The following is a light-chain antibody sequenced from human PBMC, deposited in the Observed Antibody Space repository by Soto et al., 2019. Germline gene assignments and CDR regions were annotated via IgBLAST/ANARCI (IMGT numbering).Light chain of an antibody. J-gene: IGKJ1*01. Sequence: EIVLTHSPASLSLSPGERATLSFSSSQSVDSYLVLYQQKPGQAPRLLIYGASSRATGIPDRFSGSGSGTDFTLTISRLEPEDFAVYYCQQYNNWPRTFGQGTKVDI. CDR1: QSVDSY. CDR2: GAS. CDR3: QQYNNWPRT. V-gene: IGKV3-11*01.